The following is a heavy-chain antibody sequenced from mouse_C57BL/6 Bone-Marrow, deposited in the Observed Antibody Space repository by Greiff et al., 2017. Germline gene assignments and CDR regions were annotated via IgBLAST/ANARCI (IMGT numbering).Heavy chain of an antibody. CDR3: ERMGYYPYY. Sequence: VQLQQPGPVLVKPGASVKVSCKASGYTFTNYWMHWVKQRPGQGLEWIGVIHPSDSDTNYNQKFKGKATLTVDKSSSTAYMQLSSLTSEDSAVYYGERMGYYPYYWGQGTTLTVSS. J-gene: IGHJ2*01. CDR2: IHPSDSDT. D-gene: IGHD1-1*01. CDR1: GYTFTNYW. V-gene: IGHV1-74*01.